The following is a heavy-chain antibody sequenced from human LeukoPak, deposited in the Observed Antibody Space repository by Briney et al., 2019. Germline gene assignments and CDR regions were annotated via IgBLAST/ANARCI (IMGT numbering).Heavy chain of an antibody. J-gene: IGHJ4*02. D-gene: IGHD3-10*01. V-gene: IGHV3-21*01. Sequence: PGGSLRLSCAASGFTFSSYSMNWVRQAPGKGLEWVSSISSSSSYIYYADSVKGRFTISRDNSKNTLYLQMNSLRAEDTAVYYCARARFGELKAPSAYWGQGPLVTVSS. CDR1: GFTFSSYS. CDR2: ISSSSSYI. CDR3: ARARFGELKAPSAY.